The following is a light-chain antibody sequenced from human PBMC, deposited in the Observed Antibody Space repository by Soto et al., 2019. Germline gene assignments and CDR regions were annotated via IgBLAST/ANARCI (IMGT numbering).Light chain of an antibody. CDR3: QQYDNLPIT. V-gene: IGKV1-33*01. J-gene: IGKJ4*01. Sequence: IQLTQSPSSLSASVGDRVTITCRASQNIGTSLAWYQQTPGKAPKLLISDASTLESGVPSRFSGGGSGTDFTFTISSLQPEDIATYYCQQYDNLPITFGGGTKVDI. CDR2: DAS. CDR1: QNIGTS.